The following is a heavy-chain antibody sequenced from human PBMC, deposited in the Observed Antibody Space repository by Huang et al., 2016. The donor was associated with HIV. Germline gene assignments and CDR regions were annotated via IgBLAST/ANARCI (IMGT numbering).Heavy chain of an antibody. D-gene: IGHD6-19*01. CDR1: GYIFSNYD. CDR3: ARLTSGWYQDY. CDR2: LNPNSGKT. Sequence: QVQLVQSGPEAKKPGASVKVSCQTSGYIFSNYDINWVRQAPGQGLKWMGWLNPNSGKTAYGQNFQGRVTLTRSTSTGAAYMVLNSLTSQDTAVYYCARLTSGWYQDYWGQGTLVTVSS. V-gene: IGHV1-8*01. J-gene: IGHJ4*02.